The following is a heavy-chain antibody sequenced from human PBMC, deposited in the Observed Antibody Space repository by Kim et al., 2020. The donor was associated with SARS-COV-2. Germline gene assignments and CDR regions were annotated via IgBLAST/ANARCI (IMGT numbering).Heavy chain of an antibody. CDR2: VNPNSGYT. D-gene: IGHD6-19*01. J-gene: IGHJ4*02. CDR1: GYTFTGYY. Sequence: ASVKVSCKASGYTFTGYYMHWVRQAPGQGLEWMGWVNPNSGYTKYAQKFQGRVTMTRDTSISTAYMELSNLRSDDTAFYYCARGGPYSSGPFGYWGQGTLVTVSS. V-gene: IGHV1-2*02. CDR3: ARGGPYSSGPFGY.